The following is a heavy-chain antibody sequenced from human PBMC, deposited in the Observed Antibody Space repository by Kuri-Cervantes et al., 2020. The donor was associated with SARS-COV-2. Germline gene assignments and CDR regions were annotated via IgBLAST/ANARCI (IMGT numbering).Heavy chain of an antibody. J-gene: IGHJ1*01. CDR2: ISGSGGST. CDR1: GFTFSSYA. CDR3: VKWGGYCSGGSCSLPFQH. V-gene: IGHV3-23*01. D-gene: IGHD2-15*01. Sequence: GGSLRLSCAASGFTFSSYAMSWVRQAPGKGLEWVSAISGSGGSTYYADSVKGRFTISRDNSKNTLYLQINSLRAEDTAVYYCVKWGGYCSGGSCSLPFQHWGQGTLVTVSS.